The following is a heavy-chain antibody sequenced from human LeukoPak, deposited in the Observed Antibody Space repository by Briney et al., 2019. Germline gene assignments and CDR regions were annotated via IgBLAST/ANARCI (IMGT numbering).Heavy chain of an antibody. V-gene: IGHV1-24*01. CDR1: GYTLTELS. CDR2: FDPEDGET. D-gene: IGHD1-26*01. Sequence: ASVKVSCKVSGYTLTELSMHWVRQAPGEGLEWMGGFDPEDGETIYAQKFQGRVTMTEDTFTDTAYMELSSLRSEDTAVYYCATGEPGATGSPDYWGQGTLVTVSS. J-gene: IGHJ4*02. CDR3: ATGEPGATGSPDY.